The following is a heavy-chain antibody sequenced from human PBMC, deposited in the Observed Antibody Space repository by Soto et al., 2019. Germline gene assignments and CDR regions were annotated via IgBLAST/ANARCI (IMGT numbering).Heavy chain of an antibody. J-gene: IGHJ4*02. CDR3: ARGYSSSWY. CDR1: GYNFPGYY. CDR2: INPNSGGT. D-gene: IGHD6-13*01. V-gene: IGHV1-2*02. Sequence: ASVKVACKASGYNFPGYYMHWLRQAPGPGLEWMGWINPNSGGTNYAQKFQGRVTMTRDTSISTAYMELSRLRSDDTGVYYCARGYSSSWYWPQGTLVTVAS.